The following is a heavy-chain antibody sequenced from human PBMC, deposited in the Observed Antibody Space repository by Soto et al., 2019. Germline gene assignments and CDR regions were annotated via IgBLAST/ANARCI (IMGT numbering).Heavy chain of an antibody. CDR3: SAERPDIGVGWWV. Sequence: SVKVSCKASGSGFISSGIQWVRQAHGQRLEWIGWIVVASGQTNYAQNFRGRVAVTRDTSTATAYIELTGLTSEDTAVYFCSAERPDIGVGWWVWGQGTTVTVSS. CDR1: GSGFISSG. J-gene: IGHJ6*02. D-gene: IGHD2-15*01. V-gene: IGHV1-58*02. CDR2: IVVASGQT.